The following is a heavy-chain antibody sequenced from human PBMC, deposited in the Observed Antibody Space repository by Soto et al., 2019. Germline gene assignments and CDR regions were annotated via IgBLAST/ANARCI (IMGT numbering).Heavy chain of an antibody. D-gene: IGHD3-22*01. CDR3: ARQARDHIDSSNNCYDP. CDR2: LYASGTT. V-gene: IGHV4-59*08. CDR1: DVSVTGYS. J-gene: IGHJ5*02. Sequence: QAQLRESGPGLVKPSETLTLTCSVSDVSVTGYSWGWVRQPPGKGLEWIGQLYASGTTTTNPSLRSRVTMSLDTSQNHFSLRLNSVTAADTAVYFCARQARDHIDSSNNCYDPWGQGTLVTVSS.